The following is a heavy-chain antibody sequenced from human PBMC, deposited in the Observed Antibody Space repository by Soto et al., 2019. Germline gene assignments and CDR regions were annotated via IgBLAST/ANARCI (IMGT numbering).Heavy chain of an antibody. V-gene: IGHV3-33*03. CDR2: IWNDGSNK. J-gene: IGHJ4*02. CDR1: GFAFSNYG. CDR3: ETIVAYCSSASCNDY. Sequence: GGSLRLSCTASGFAFSNYGMHWVRQAPGKGLEWVAVIWNDGSNKIYADSVKGRFTISRDNAKNSVYLQMNSLRADDTAVYYCETIVAYCSSASCNDYWGPGTLVTVSS. D-gene: IGHD2-2*01.